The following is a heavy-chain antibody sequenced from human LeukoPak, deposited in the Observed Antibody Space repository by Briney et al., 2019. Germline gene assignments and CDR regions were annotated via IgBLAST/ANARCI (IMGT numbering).Heavy chain of an antibody. D-gene: IGHD1-26*01. V-gene: IGHV1-2*02. CDR2: INPNSGGT. Sequence: ASVKVSCKASGYTFTGYYMHWVRRAPGQGLEWMGWINPNSGGTKFAQKFQGRVTMTRDTSISTVYMEVSRLRSDDTAVYYCAREGVGELLASFDYWGQGTLVTVSS. CDR1: GYTFTGYY. CDR3: AREGVGELLASFDY. J-gene: IGHJ4*02.